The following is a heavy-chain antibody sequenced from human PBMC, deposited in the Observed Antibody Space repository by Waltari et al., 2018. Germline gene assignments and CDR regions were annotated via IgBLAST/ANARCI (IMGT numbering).Heavy chain of an antibody. J-gene: IGHJ6*01. Sequence: QVQLVESGGGVVQPGRSLRLSCAASGFTFSSYGMNWVRRAPGKGLEVVAVIWYDGINKYFADSVKGRFTISRDNSKTTLYLQMNSLRAEDTAVYYCARDNSRFLEWPPKPYYYGMD. V-gene: IGHV3-33*01. CDR2: IWYDGINK. D-gene: IGHD3-3*01. CDR3: ARDNSRFLEWPPKPYYYGMD. CDR1: GFTFSSYG.